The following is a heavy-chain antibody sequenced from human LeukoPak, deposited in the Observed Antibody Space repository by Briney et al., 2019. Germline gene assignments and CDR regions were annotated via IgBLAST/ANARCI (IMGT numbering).Heavy chain of an antibody. V-gene: IGHV1-18*01. CDR2: ISGYNGKT. CDR3: ARVLLWFGEAQALDY. J-gene: IGHJ4*02. Sequence: ASVKVSCKASGYTFNTYGITWVRQAPGQGLEWMGWISGYNGKTKYAQKLQDRVTMTTDTSTTTAYMELRSLRSDDTAVYYCARVLLWFGEAQALDYWGQGTLVTVSS. D-gene: IGHD3-10*01. CDR1: GYTFNTYG.